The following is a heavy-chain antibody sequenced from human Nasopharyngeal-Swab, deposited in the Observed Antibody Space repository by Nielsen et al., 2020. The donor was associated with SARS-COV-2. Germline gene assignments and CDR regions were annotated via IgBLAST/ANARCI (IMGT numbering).Heavy chain of an antibody. D-gene: IGHD3-16*01. Sequence: GGSLRLSCAASGFTFSSYIMNWVRQAPGKGLEWVSSISSSSYYIKYGESVKGRFTLSRDNAKNSLDLQMNSLRGEDTAVYYCAREGRELWPTFDLWGQGTLVTVSS. V-gene: IGHV3-21*01. J-gene: IGHJ4*02. CDR2: ISSSSYYI. CDR3: AREGRELWPTFDL. CDR1: GFTFSSYI.